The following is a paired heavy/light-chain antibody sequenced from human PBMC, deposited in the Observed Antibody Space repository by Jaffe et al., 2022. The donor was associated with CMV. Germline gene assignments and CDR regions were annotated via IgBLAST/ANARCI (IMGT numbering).Heavy chain of an antibody. D-gene: IGHD2-15*01. J-gene: IGHJ6*03. CDR2: IIPILGIA. Sequence: QVQLVQSGAEVKKPGSSVKVSCKASGGTFSSYAISWVRQAPGQGLEWMGRIIPILGIANYAQKFQGRVTITADKSTSTAYMELSSLRSEDTAVYYCASAGYCSGGSCYLPYYYYMDVWGKGTTVTVSS. CDR3: ASAGYCSGGSCYLPYYYYMDV. V-gene: IGHV1-69*09. CDR1: GGTFSSYA.
Light chain of an antibody. V-gene: IGKV1-27*01. J-gene: IGKJ5*01. CDR1: QGISNY. CDR2: AAS. Sequence: DIQMTQSPSSLSASVGDRVTITCRASQGISNYLAWYQQKPGKVPKLLIYAASTLQSGVPSRFSGSGSGTDFTLTISSLQPEDVATYYCQKYNSAPQTFGQGTRLEIK. CDR3: QKYNSAPQT.